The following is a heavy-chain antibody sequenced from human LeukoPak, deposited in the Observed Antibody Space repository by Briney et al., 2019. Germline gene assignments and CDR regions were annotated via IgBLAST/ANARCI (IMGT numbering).Heavy chain of an antibody. J-gene: IGHJ6*03. D-gene: IGHD6-6*01. V-gene: IGHV1-69*05. CDR1: GGTFSSYA. CDR2: IIPIFGTA. Sequence: SVKVSCKASGGTFSSYAISWVRQTPGQGLEWMGGIIPIFGTANYAQKFQGRVTITTDESTSTAYMELSSLRSEDTAVYYCARGNGSLVYYYYMDVWGKGTTVTVSS. CDR3: ARGNGSLVYYYYMDV.